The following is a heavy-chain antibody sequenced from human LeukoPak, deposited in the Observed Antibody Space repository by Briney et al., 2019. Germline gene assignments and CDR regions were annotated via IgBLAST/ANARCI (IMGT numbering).Heavy chain of an antibody. CDR1: GYTFTGYC. D-gene: IGHD3-3*01. CDR2: INLNNGGT. Sequence: ASVKVSCTASGYTFTGYCMHWVRHAPGQGLGWMGWINLNNGGTNYAQKFQGRVTMTMDTSISTAYMELSRLRSDDTAVYYCARGRSGHSNFDYWGQGTLVTVSS. J-gene: IGHJ4*02. V-gene: IGHV1-2*02. CDR3: ARGRSGHSNFDY.